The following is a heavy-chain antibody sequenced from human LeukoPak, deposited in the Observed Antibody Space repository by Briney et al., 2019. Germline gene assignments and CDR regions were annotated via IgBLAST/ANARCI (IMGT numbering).Heavy chain of an antibody. CDR3: GRGGANYGSGSYYGN. Sequence: SETLSLTCTVSGGSISSGGYYWSWIRQHPGKGLEWIGYIYYSGSTYYNPSLKSRVTISVDTSKNQFSLKLSSVTAADTAVYYCGRGGANYGSGSYYGNWGQGTLVTVSS. CDR1: GGSISSGGYY. V-gene: IGHV4-31*03. J-gene: IGHJ4*02. D-gene: IGHD3-10*01. CDR2: IYYSGST.